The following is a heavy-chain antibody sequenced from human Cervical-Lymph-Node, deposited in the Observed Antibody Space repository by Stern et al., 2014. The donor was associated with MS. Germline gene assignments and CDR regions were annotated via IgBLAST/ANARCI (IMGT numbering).Heavy chain of an antibody. V-gene: IGHV1-46*01. CDR1: GYTFTRYY. CDR2: INLIGGSK. J-gene: IGHJ4*02. CDR3: ARVGSGSGSHY. Sequence: MQLVESGAEVKKPGASVKVSCKASGYTFTRYYVHWVRQAPGQGLEWMGIINLIGGSKNYTQRFQGRFTMTRDTSTSPVYMEMSSLRSEDTAVYYCARVGSGSGSHYWGQGTLVTVSS. D-gene: IGHD3-10*01.